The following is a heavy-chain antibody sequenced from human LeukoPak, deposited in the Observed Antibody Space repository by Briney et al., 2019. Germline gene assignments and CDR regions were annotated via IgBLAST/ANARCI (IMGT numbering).Heavy chain of an antibody. CDR2: ISAYNGNT. V-gene: IGHV1-18*01. Sequence: GASVKVSCKASGYTFTSYGISWVRQAPGQGLEWMGWISAYNGNTNYAQKLQGRVTMTTDTSTSTAYMELRSLRSDDTAVYYCARDTGELLRSYYFDYWGQGTLDTVSS. J-gene: IGHJ4*02. D-gene: IGHD1-26*01. CDR3: ARDTGELLRSYYFDY. CDR1: GYTFTSYG.